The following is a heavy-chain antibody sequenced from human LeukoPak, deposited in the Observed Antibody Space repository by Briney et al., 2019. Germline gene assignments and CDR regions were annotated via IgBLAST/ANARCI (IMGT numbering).Heavy chain of an antibody. V-gene: IGHV4-61*01. D-gene: IGHD2-2*01. CDR1: GGSISSGSYY. CDR3: ARGFQDIVVVPAAMRLRGYYYYMDV. Sequence: SETLSLTCTVSGGSISSGSYYWSWIRQPPGKGLEWIGYIHYSGSTNYNPSLKSRVTISVDTSKNQFSLKLSSVTAADTAVYYCARGFQDIVVVPAAMRLRGYYYYMDVWGKGTTVTISS. CDR2: IHYSGST. J-gene: IGHJ6*03.